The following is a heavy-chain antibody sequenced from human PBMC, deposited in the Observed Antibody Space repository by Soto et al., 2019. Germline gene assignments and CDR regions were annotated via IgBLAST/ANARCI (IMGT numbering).Heavy chain of an antibody. V-gene: IGHV3-30-3*01. Sequence: GGSLRLSCAASGFTFSSYAMHWVRQAPGKGLEWVAVISYDGSNKYYADSVKGRFTISRDNSKNTLYLQMNSLRAEDTAVYYCARGHDDSSGYTFDYWGQGTLVTVSS. CDR2: ISYDGSNK. D-gene: IGHD3-22*01. CDR1: GFTFSSYA. J-gene: IGHJ4*02. CDR3: ARGHDDSSGYTFDY.